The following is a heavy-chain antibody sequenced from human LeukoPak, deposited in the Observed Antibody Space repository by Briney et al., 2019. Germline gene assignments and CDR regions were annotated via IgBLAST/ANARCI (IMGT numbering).Heavy chain of an antibody. D-gene: IGHD5-12*01. CDR3: ARDLGSGYDNNWFDP. CDR1: GYTFSSYY. V-gene: IGHV1-46*01. J-gene: IGHJ5*02. Sequence: ASVKVSCTASGYTFSSYYMHWVRQAPGQGLEWMGIINPSGGSTNYAQRFQGRVTMTRDTSTSTVYMELSSLRSEDTAVYYCARDLGSGYDNNWFDPWGQGTLVTVSS. CDR2: INPSGGST.